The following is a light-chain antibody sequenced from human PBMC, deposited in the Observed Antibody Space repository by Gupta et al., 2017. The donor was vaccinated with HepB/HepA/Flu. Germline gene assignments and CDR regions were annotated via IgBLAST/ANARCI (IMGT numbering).Light chain of an antibody. CDR2: SAS. V-gene: IGKV3-20*01. CDR3: QQYDNSPPLT. J-gene: IGKJ4*01. Sequence: EIVLTQSPGTLSLSPGERATLSCRASQSTSGSSLAWYQQKPGQAPRLLIYSASTRATGIPDRFSGSGSGTDFTLTISRLEPEDFAVYYCQQYDNSPPLTFGGGTKVEIK. CDR1: QSTSGSS.